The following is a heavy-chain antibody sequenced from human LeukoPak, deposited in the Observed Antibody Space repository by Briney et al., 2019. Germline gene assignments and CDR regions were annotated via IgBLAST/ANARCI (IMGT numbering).Heavy chain of an antibody. D-gene: IGHD3-22*01. CDR1: GFTFGSYS. J-gene: IGHJ3*02. CDR3: AKDIRFDYYDSSGYRAFDI. Sequence: GGSLRLSCAASGFTFGSYSMNWVRQAPGKGLEWVSSISSSSSYIYYADSVKGRFTISRDNAKNSLYLQMNSLRAEDTALYYCAKDIRFDYYDSSGYRAFDIWGQGTMVTVSS. CDR2: ISSSSSYI. V-gene: IGHV3-21*04.